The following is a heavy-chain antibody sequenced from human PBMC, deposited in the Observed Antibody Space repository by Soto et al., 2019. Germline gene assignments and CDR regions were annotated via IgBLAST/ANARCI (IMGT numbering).Heavy chain of an antibody. Sequence: SETLPLTCTVSGGSISSYYWSWIRQPPGKGLEWIGYIYYSGSTNYNPSLKSRVTISVDTSKNQFSLKLSSVTAADTAVYYCARVGYSGSYHDAFDIWGQGTMVTVSS. J-gene: IGHJ3*02. CDR3: ARVGYSGSYHDAFDI. CDR1: GGSISSYY. D-gene: IGHD1-26*01. CDR2: IYYSGST. V-gene: IGHV4-59*01.